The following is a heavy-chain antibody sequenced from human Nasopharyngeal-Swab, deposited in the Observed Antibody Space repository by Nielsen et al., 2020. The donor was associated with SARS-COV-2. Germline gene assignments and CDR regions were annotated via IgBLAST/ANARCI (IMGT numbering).Heavy chain of an antibody. CDR2: IGGSGGST. CDR1: GFTFSGYA. Sequence: GGSLRLSCAASGFTFSGYAMSWVRQAPGKGLEWVSGIGGSGGSTYYADSVKGQFTISRDNSKNTLYLQMNSLRAEDTAAYYCAKDRGCSGGSCYVHWYFDLWGRGTLVTVSS. J-gene: IGHJ2*01. D-gene: IGHD2-15*01. CDR3: AKDRGCSGGSCYVHWYFDL. V-gene: IGHV3-23*01.